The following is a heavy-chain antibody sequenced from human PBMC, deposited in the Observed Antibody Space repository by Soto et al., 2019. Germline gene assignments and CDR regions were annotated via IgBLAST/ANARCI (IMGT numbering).Heavy chain of an antibody. Sequence: PSETLSLTCTVSGGSISSGDYYWSWIRQPPGKGLEWIGYIYYSGSTNYNPSLKSRVTISVDTSKNQFSLKLSSVTAADTAVYYCVAGTYYYDSSGYYGAWYFDYWGQGTLVTVSS. J-gene: IGHJ4*02. CDR1: GGSISSGDYY. CDR2: IYYSGST. CDR3: VAGTYYYDSSGYYGAWYFDY. D-gene: IGHD3-22*01. V-gene: IGHV4-61*08.